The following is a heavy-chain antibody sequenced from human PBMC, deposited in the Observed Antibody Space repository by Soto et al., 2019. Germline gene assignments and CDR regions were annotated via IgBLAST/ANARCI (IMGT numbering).Heavy chain of an antibody. CDR2: IIPIFGTA. D-gene: IGHD3-22*01. J-gene: IGHJ5*02. V-gene: IGHV1-69*01. CDR3: ARDLGSNYYYSSGYYGGFYP. CDR1: GGTFSSYA. Sequence: QVQLVQSGAEVQKPGSSVKVSCKASGGTFSSYAISWVRQAPGQGLEWMGGIIPIFGTANYAPKFQGRVTITADESTSTAYMEVSSLRSEDTAVYYCARDLGSNYYYSSGYYGGFYPWGQGTLVTVSS.